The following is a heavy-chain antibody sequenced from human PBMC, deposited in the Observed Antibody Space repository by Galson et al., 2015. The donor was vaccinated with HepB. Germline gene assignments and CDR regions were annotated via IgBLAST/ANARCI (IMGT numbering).Heavy chain of an antibody. CDR2: IYYSGTT. Sequence: ETLSLTCTVSGDSISTSLYYWGWIRQGPGKDLVWIGSIYYSGTTYYSPSFQSRVAMSVDTSKNQLSLTLTSVTAADTAVYYCARPLVLNGRFYPGVGPFHIWGQGTMVTV. J-gene: IGHJ3*02. CDR1: GDSISTSLYY. V-gene: IGHV4-39*01. D-gene: IGHD1-26*01. CDR3: ARPLVLNGRFYPGVGPFHI.